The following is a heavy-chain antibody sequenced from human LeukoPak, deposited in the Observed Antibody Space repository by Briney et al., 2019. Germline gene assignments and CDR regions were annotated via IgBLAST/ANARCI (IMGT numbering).Heavy chain of an antibody. Sequence: PSETLSLTCTVSGGSISSSGYYWSWIRQHPGKGLEWIGYIYYSGSTYYNPSLKSRVTISVDTSKNQFSLKLSSVTAANTAVYYCARDLKYYYGSGTLDPSYYYGMDVWGQGTAVTVSS. CDR2: IYYSGST. CDR3: ARDLKYYYGSGTLDPSYYYGMDV. CDR1: GGSISSSGYY. V-gene: IGHV4-31*03. J-gene: IGHJ6*02. D-gene: IGHD3-10*01.